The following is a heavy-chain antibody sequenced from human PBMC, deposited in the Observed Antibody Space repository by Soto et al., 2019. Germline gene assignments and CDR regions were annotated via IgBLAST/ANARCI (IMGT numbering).Heavy chain of an antibody. Sequence: GGSLRLSCEASGFTFSSYAMSWVRQAPGKGLEWVSAISGSGGSTYYADSVKVRFTISRDNSKNTLYLQMNSLRAEDTAVYYCAKDPPRHFFDRYCSGGSCYSGAPSYGMDVWGQGTTVTVSS. D-gene: IGHD2-15*01. CDR1: GFTFSSYA. J-gene: IGHJ6*02. CDR2: ISGSGGST. CDR3: AKDPPRHFFDRYCSGGSCYSGAPSYGMDV. V-gene: IGHV3-23*01.